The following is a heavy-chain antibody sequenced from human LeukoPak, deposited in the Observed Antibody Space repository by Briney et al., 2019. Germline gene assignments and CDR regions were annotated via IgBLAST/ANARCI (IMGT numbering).Heavy chain of an antibody. CDR2: FDPEDGET. CDR3: ATKGWEPPDAFDI. J-gene: IGHJ3*02. CDR1: GYTLTELS. Sequence: AASVKVSCKVSGYTLTELSMHWVRQAPGKGLEWMGGFDPEDGETIYAQKFQGRVTMTEDTSTDTAYMELSSLRSEDTAVYYCATKGWEPPDAFDIWGQGTMVTVSS. D-gene: IGHD1-26*01. V-gene: IGHV1-24*01.